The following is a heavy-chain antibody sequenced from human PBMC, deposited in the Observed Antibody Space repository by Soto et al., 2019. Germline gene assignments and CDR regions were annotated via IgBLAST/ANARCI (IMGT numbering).Heavy chain of an antibody. CDR3: AREYTAWPLAYGLDV. CDR1: GFTFSTYS. Sequence: PGGSLRLSCVGSGFTFSTYSINWVRQAPGKGLEWVSSISSRSDIYYADSVKGRFTISRDNAKDSVSLQMNSLRAEDTAVYYCAREYTAWPLAYGLDVWGQGTTVTVSS. D-gene: IGHD2-2*02. J-gene: IGHJ6*02. V-gene: IGHV3-21*01. CDR2: ISSRSDI.